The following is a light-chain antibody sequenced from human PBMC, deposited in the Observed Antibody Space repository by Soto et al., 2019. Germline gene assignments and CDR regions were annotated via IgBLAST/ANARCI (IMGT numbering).Light chain of an antibody. Sequence: QSVLTQPASVSGSPGQSITISCTGTSSDAGGYNYVSWYQQHPGKAPKLMIYDVSNRPSGVSNRFSGSKSGNTASLTISGLQAEDEADYYCSSYTSSSTLLYVFGTGTKVNAL. CDR1: SSDAGGYNY. CDR2: DVS. J-gene: IGLJ1*01. CDR3: SSYTSSSTLLYV. V-gene: IGLV2-14*03.